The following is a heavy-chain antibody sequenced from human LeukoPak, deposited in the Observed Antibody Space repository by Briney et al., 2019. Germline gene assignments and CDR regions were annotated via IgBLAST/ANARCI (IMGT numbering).Heavy chain of an antibody. Sequence: SETLSLTCTVSGGSISSGSYYWSWIRQPAGKGLEWIGRIYTSGSTNYNPSLKSRVTISVDTSKNQFSLKLSSVTAADTAVYYCARQYIDTLTGYHRGELYWYFDLWGRGTLVTVSS. CDR2: IYTSGST. V-gene: IGHV4-61*02. J-gene: IGHJ2*01. D-gene: IGHD3-9*01. CDR1: GGSISSGSYY. CDR3: ARQYIDTLTGYHRGELYWYFDL.